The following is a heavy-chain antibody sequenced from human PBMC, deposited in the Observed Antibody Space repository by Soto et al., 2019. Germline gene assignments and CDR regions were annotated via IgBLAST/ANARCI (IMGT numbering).Heavy chain of an antibody. Sequence: QLQLQESGPGLVKPSETLSLTCTVSGASVSSSSYYWGWIRQPPGKGLEWIGSIYYSGSTYYNPPLKSRVTRPADTSKIQFSLKRSSVTAADTAVYFCARHAGPEGGIVFAYWGQGTLVTVSS. V-gene: IGHV4-39*01. D-gene: IGHD1-26*01. CDR3: ARHAGPEGGIVFAY. CDR2: IYYSGST. J-gene: IGHJ4*02. CDR1: GASVSSSSYY.